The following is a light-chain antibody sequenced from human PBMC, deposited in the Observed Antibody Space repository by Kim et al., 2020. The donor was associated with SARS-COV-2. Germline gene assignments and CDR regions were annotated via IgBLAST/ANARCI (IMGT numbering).Light chain of an antibody. J-gene: IGLJ2*01. CDR1: KLGDKY. CDR3: QAWDSSEGV. Sequence: SYELTQPPSVSVSPGQTASITCSGDKLGDKYACWYQQKPGQSPVLVIYQDSERPSGIPERFSGSNSGNTATLTISGTQAMDEADYYCQAWDSSEGVFGGGTQLTVL. CDR2: QDS. V-gene: IGLV3-1*01.